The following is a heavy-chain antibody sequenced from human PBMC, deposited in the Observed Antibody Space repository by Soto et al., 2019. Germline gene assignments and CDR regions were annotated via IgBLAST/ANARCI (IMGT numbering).Heavy chain of an antibody. D-gene: IGHD2-15*01. V-gene: IGHV1-69*01. Sequence: QVQLVQSGAEVKKPGSSVKVSCQASGDTFSNYAISWVRQAPGQGLEWMGGIIPIFGITNYPQKFQGRVTISADESTSTAYMELSSLRPDDTAVYYCARWEHQYGSGGNPTQSYFDYWGQGSLVTVSS. CDR3: ARWEHQYGSGGNPTQSYFDY. CDR1: GDTFSNYA. J-gene: IGHJ4*02. CDR2: IIPIFGIT.